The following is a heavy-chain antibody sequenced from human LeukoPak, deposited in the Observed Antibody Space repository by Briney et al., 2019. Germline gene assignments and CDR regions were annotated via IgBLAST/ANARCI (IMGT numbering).Heavy chain of an antibody. CDR3: ARKGVAAARHNWFDP. Sequence: SGTLSLTCAVYGGSFSGYYWSWIRQPPGKGLEWIGEINHSGSTNYNPSLKSRVTISVDTSKNQFSLKLSSVTAADTAVYYCARKGVAAARHNWFDPWGQGTLVTVSS. J-gene: IGHJ5*02. CDR1: GGSFSGYY. D-gene: IGHD6-13*01. CDR2: INHSGST. V-gene: IGHV4-34*01.